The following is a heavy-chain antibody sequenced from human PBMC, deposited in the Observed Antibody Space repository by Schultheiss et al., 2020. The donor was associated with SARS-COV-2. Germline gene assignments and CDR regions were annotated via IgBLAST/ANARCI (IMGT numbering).Heavy chain of an antibody. CDR2: INPNSGGT. CDR1: GYTFTGYY. V-gene: IGHV1-2*04. D-gene: IGHD6-13*01. J-gene: IGHJ4*02. Sequence: ASVKVSCKASGYTFTGYYMHWVRQAPGQGLEWMGRINPNSGGTNYAQKFQGWVTMTRDTSISTAYMELSRLRSDDTAVYYCARVETRMLAAGIDYWGQGTLVTVS. CDR3: ARVETRMLAAGIDY.